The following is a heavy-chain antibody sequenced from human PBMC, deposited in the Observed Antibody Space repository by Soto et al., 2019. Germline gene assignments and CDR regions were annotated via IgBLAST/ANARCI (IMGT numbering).Heavy chain of an antibody. CDR3: ARSRNPARYGMDV. CDR2: INPSGGST. D-gene: IGHD1-1*01. CDR1: GYTFTSYY. Sequence: ASAKVSCKASGYTFTSYYMHWVRQAPGQGLEWMGIINPSGGSTSYAQKFQGRVTMTRDTSTSTVYMELSSLRSEDTAVYYCARSRNPARYGMDVWGQGTTVTVSS. J-gene: IGHJ6*02. V-gene: IGHV1-46*01.